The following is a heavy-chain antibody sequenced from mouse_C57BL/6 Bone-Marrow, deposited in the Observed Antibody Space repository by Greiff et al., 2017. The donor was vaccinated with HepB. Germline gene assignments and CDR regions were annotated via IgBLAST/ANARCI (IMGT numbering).Heavy chain of an antibody. V-gene: IGHV1-59*01. Sequence: QVQLQQPGAELVRPGTSVKLSCKASGYTFTSYWMHWVKQRPGQGLEWIGVIDPSDSYTNYNQKFKGKATLTVDTSSSTAYMQLSSLTSEDSAVYYCARSPLYYDYDDAMDYWGQGTSVTVSS. D-gene: IGHD2-4*01. CDR3: ARSPLYYDYDDAMDY. CDR2: IDPSDSYT. J-gene: IGHJ4*01. CDR1: GYTFTSYW.